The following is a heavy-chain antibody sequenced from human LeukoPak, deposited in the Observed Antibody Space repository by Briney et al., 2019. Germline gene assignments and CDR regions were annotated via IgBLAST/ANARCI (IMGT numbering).Heavy chain of an antibody. J-gene: IGHJ6*02. CDR2: TYYRSKWYS. CDR3: ARLEVVVGAPGYYYGMDV. CDR1: GDSVSSGTAS. Sequence: SRTLSLTCAISGDSVSSGTASWNWIRQSPSRGLEWLGRTYYRSKWYSDFAVSVKSRITINPDTSKNQFSLQLNSVTPEDTAMYFCARLEVVVGAPGYYYGMDVWGQGTTVTVSS. V-gene: IGHV6-1*01. D-gene: IGHD2-15*01.